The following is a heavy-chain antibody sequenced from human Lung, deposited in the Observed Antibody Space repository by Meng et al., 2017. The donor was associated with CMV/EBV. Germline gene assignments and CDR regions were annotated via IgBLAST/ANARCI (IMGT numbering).Heavy chain of an antibody. CDR1: GFTFGDYP. J-gene: IGHJ4*02. Sequence: GESLKISCTASGFTFGDYPMTWVRQAPGKGLEWIGFIRNKGYGGTTEYAASVKGRFIISRDDSRSIAYLQMNSLKTEDTAVYYCARGEFKSSSSLYYWGQGXLVTVSS. D-gene: IGHD6-6*01. CDR2: IRNKGYGGTT. CDR3: ARGEFKSSSSLYY. V-gene: IGHV3-49*04.